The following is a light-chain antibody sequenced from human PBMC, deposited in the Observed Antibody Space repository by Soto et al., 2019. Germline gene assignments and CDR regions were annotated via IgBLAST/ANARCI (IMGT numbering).Light chain of an antibody. Sequence: QSVLTQPPSVSGSPGQSVTISCTGTSSDVGKYDRVSWYQQPPGTAPKLIIYEVINRPSGVPARFSGSKSGNTASLTISGLKAEDEADYYCSSYMSTSRYVFGAGTKVTVL. CDR3: SSYMSTSRYV. CDR1: SSDVGKYDR. V-gene: IGLV2-18*02. CDR2: EVI. J-gene: IGLJ1*01.